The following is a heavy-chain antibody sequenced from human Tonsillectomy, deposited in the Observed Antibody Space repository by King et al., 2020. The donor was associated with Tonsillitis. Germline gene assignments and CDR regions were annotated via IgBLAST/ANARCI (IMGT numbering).Heavy chain of an antibody. D-gene: IGHD2-15*01. CDR2: ISYDGSNK. V-gene: IGHV3-30*04. Sequence: HVQLVESGGGVVQPGRSLRLSCAASGFTFSSYAMHWVRQAPGKGLEWVAVISYDGSNKYYADSVRGRFTVSRDNSKNTLFLQMNSLRAEDTAVYFCAKDIWKLHRYTLLNAAFDIWGQGTMVTVSS. CDR3: AKDIWKLHRYTLLNAAFDI. J-gene: IGHJ3*02. CDR1: GFTFSSYA.